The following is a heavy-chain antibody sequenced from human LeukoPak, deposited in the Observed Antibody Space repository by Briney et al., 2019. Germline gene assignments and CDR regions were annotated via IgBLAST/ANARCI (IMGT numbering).Heavy chain of an antibody. CDR3: ARGRWLQLYYMDV. CDR2: SIPIFGAT. CDR1: GGTFSNYA. V-gene: IGHV1-69*05. D-gene: IGHD5-24*01. Sequence: SVKVSCKASGGTFSNYAISWVRQAPGQGLAWMGGSIPIFGATKYAQKFQGRVTIATDESTSTAYMELSSLRSEDTAVYYCARGRWLQLYYMDVWGKGTTVTVSS. J-gene: IGHJ6*03.